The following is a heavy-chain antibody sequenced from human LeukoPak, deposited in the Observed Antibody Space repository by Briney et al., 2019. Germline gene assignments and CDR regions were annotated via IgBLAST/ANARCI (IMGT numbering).Heavy chain of an antibody. V-gene: IGHV4-39*07. J-gene: IGHJ5*02. CDR2: IYYSGST. D-gene: IGHD3-10*01. Sequence: SETLSLTCNVSGDSISSSSYYWGWIRQPPGRGLEWIGSIYYSGSTYYNPSLKSRATISVDTSKNQFSLKLSSVTAADTAVYYCARSGSGSYYSADNWFDPWGQGTLVTVSS. CDR1: GDSISSSSYY. CDR3: ARSGSGSYYSADNWFDP.